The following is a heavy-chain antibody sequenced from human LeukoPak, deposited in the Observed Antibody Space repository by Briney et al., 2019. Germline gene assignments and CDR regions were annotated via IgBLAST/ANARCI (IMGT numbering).Heavy chain of an antibody. J-gene: IGHJ6*01. CDR3: AKDLHYYVAMDV. Sequence: GGSLRRSCAASGFTFSGFAMTCVPPAPGKGLEWVSSIVSDYKTHYSESEKGGFAISRDNPKSTLFLQMNSLRAEDTALYYCAKDLHYYVAMDVR. D-gene: IGHD3-10*02. CDR2: IVSDYKT. V-gene: IGHV3-23*01. CDR1: GFTFSGFA.